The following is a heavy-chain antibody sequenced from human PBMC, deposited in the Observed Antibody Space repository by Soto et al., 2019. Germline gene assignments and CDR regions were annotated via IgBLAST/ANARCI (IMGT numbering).Heavy chain of an antibody. V-gene: IGHV3-30-3*01. Sequence: GGSLRLSCAASGFTFSSYAMHWVRQAPGKGLEWVAVISYDGSNKYYADSVKGRFTISRDNSKNTLYLQMNSLRAEDTAVYYCARERWVGATLHYGMDVWGQGTTVTVSS. CDR2: ISYDGSNK. CDR3: ARERWVGATLHYGMDV. D-gene: IGHD1-26*01. J-gene: IGHJ6*02. CDR1: GFTFSSYA.